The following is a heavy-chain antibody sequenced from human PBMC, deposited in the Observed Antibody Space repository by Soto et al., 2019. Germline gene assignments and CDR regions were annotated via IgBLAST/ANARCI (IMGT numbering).Heavy chain of an antibody. V-gene: IGHV3-30*03. Sequence: QVQLVECGGGEVQPGTSLRLSCIASGFIFSNNGMHWVRQAPGKGLEWVALVSHDGRKTFYADSVKGRLTIYRDNSKNTVYLHMNNLRPEDTAVYRCARDLRQGASGATVYGMDVWGQGTTVTVSS. CDR3: ARDLRQGASGATVYGMDV. CDR2: VSHDGRKT. J-gene: IGHJ6*02. D-gene: IGHD7-27*01. CDR1: GFIFSNNG.